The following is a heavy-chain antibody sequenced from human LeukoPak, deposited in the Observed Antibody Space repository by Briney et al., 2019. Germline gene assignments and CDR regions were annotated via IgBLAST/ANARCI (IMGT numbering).Heavy chain of an antibody. CDR1: GYTFTSYY. D-gene: IGHD4-23*01. V-gene: IGHV1-46*01. Sequence: ALVKVSCKASGYTFTSYYMHWVRQAPGQGLEWMGIINPSGGSTSYAQKFQGRVTMTRNTSTSTVYMELSSLRSEDTAVYYCARGDYGGNSGLGFDYWGQGTLVTVSS. CDR3: ARGDYGGNSGLGFDY. J-gene: IGHJ4*02. CDR2: INPSGGST.